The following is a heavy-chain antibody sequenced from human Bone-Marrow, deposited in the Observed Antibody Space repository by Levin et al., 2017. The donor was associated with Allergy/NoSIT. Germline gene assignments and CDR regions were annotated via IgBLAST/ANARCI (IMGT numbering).Heavy chain of an antibody. CDR3: ARDRDFDLLTGFSQYYFDY. V-gene: IGHV6-1*01. CDR2: TYYRSQWYD. D-gene: IGHD3-9*01. J-gene: IGHJ4*02. Sequence: PSETLSLTCAISGASVSSNSAAWNWIRQSPSRGLEWLGRTYYRSQWYDDYADSVKGRIIINPDTSKNQFSLQLNSVTPDDTAVYYCARDRDFDLLTGFSQYYFDYWGQGTLVTVSS. CDR1: GASVSSNSAA.